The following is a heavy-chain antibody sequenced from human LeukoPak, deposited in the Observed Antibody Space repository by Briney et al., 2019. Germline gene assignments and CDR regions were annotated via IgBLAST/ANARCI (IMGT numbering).Heavy chain of an antibody. Sequence: GGSLRLSCAASEFSVGSNYMTWVRQAPGKGLEWVSLIYSGGSTYYADSVKGRFTISRDNSKNTLYLQMNSLRAEDTAVYYCARDRSGDSSGYYYGHFYWGQGTLVTVSS. J-gene: IGHJ4*02. CDR3: ARDRSGDSSGYYYGHFY. D-gene: IGHD3-22*01. V-gene: IGHV3-66*01. CDR1: EFSVGSNY. CDR2: IYSGGST.